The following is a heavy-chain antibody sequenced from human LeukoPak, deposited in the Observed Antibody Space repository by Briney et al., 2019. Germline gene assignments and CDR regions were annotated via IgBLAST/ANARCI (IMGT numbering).Heavy chain of an antibody. CDR1: GGSISSYY. CDR3: ARQVRHYYDSSGYQFDY. D-gene: IGHD3-22*01. Sequence: PSETLSLTCTVSGGSISSYYWSWIRQPAGKGLEWIGHIYSSGRPNYNPSLKSRVTMSVDTSKNQFSLKLSSVTAADTAVYYCARQVRHYYDSSGYQFDYWGQGTLVTVSS. J-gene: IGHJ4*02. CDR2: IYSSGRP. V-gene: IGHV4-4*07.